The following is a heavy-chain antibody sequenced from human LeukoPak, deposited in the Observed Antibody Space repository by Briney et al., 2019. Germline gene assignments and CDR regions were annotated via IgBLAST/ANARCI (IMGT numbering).Heavy chain of an antibody. J-gene: IGHJ3*02. CDR1: GFTFSSYG. CDR2: IRYDGSNK. D-gene: IGHD3-22*01. V-gene: IGHV3-30*02. CDR3: AKDLPETYYYDSSGYGFDI. Sequence: GGSLRLSCAASGFTFSSYGMHWVRQAPGKGLEWVAFIRYDGSNKYYADSVKGRFTISRDNSKNTLYLQMNSLRAEDTAVYYCAKDLPETYYYDSSGYGFDIWGQGTMVTVSS.